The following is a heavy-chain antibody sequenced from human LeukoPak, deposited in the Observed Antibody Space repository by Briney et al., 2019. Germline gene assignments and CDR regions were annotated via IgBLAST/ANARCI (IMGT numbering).Heavy chain of an antibody. V-gene: IGHV3-33*06. CDR3: AKDRDDILTGYYDY. CDR2: IWYDGSNK. D-gene: IGHD3-9*01. Sequence: GSLRLSCAASGFTFSSYGMHWVRQAPGKGLEWEAVIWYDGSNKYYADSVKGRFTIYRDNSKNTLYLQMNSLRAEDTAVYYCAKDRDDILTGYYDYWGQGTLVTVSS. CDR1: GFTFSSYG. J-gene: IGHJ4*02.